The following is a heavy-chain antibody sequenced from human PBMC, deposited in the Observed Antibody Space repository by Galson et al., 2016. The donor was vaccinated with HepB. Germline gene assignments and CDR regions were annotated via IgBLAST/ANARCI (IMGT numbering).Heavy chain of an antibody. D-gene: IGHD2-15*01. CDR1: GFTIRNYW. CDR3: EGYCDTGSCYGTDY. CDR2: IKQDGSEQ. V-gene: IGHV3-7*01. Sequence: SLRLSCAASGFTIRNYWMAWFRQSPGTGLEWVANIKQDGSEQYYVDSVKGRSIISRDNANTALFLQMNSLRAEDTDVYHCEGYCDTGSCYGTDYWGQGTLVTVSS. J-gene: IGHJ4*02.